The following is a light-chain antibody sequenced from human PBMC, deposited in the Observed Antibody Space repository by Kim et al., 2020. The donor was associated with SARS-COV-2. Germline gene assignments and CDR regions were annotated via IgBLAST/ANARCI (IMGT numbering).Light chain of an antibody. Sequence: DIQLTQSPSFLSTSAGDRVTITCRASQGISSQLAWFQQKPGKPPNLLIYAASTLQGGVSSRFSGSGSGTEFTLTISSLQPEDFATYYCQQLNNYPYTFGQGTKLEI. CDR3: QQLNNYPYT. V-gene: IGKV1-9*01. J-gene: IGKJ2*01. CDR1: QGISSQ. CDR2: AAS.